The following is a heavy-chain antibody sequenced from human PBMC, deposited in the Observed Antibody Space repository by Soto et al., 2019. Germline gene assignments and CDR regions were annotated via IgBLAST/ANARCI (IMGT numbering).Heavy chain of an antibody. CDR2: IIPLFGSA. Sequence: GXSXKVSYKASGGTXSTYVIGLVRQAPGQGLEWIGGIIPLFGSANYAQKFQVRVTITADQYTSTVYIELRSLRSDDTAVYYCAGFGFSRGYAYWGQGNLVTVSA. V-gene: IGHV1-69*13. CDR1: GGTXSTYV. D-gene: IGHD3-22*01. CDR3: AGFGFSRGYAY. J-gene: IGHJ4*02.